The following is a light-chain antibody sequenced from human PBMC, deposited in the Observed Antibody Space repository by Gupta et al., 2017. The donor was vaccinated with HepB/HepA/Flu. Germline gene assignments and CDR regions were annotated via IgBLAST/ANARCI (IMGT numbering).Light chain of an antibody. J-gene: IGKJ4*01. CDR2: DAS. Sequence: EIVLTHSPATLSLSPGDRATLSCRPSHSINIFLAWYQQRPGRAPKLLIYDASKSSADIPGRFSGSGSGTEFTLTIISLEPEDSAIYYCQQRNNWPYTFGRGTKVEIK. CDR1: HSINIF. CDR3: QQRNNWPYT. V-gene: IGKV3-11*01.